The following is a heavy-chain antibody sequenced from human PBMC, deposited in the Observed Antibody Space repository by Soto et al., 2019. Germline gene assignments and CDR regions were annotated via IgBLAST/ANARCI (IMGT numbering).Heavy chain of an antibody. D-gene: IGHD1-26*01. V-gene: IGHV3-48*02. J-gene: IGHJ4*02. CDR3: AREDILGARSFDY. CDR1: GFTFSSYS. Sequence: GGSLRLSCAASGFTFSSYSVNWVRQAPGKGLEWVSYISSGSKTIYYADSVKGRFTVSRDNAKNSQYLQMNSLRDEDTAVYYCAREDILGARSFDYWGQGTLVTVSS. CDR2: ISSGSKTI.